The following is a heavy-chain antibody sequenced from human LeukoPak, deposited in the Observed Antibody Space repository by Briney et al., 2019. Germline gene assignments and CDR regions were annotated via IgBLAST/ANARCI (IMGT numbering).Heavy chain of an antibody. CDR2: ISNTKNEM. CDR1: GFTFSTYN. D-gene: IGHD2-15*01. J-gene: IGHJ4*02. V-gene: IGHV3-21*01. CDR3: AREGRSTSVWCSGGSCYDFDY. Sequence: GGSLRLSCAASGFTFSTYNMNRVRHPPGKGLEWVSSISNTKNEMYYADSVKGRFTISRNNAKNSLYLQMNSLRAEDTAVYYCAREGRSTSVWCSGGSCYDFDYWGQGVLVTVSS.